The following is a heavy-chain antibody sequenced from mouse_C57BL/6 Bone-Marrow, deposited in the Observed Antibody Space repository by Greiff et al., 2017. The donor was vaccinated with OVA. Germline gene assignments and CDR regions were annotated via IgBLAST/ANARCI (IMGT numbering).Heavy chain of an antibody. D-gene: IGHD2-3*01. CDR2: IYPRDGST. V-gene: IGHV1-78*01. Sequence: QVQLQQSDAELVKPGASVKISCTVSGYTFTDYTIPWMKQRPEQGLEWIGYIYPRDGSTKYNEKFKGQATLTADKAYSTAYMQLNSLTSEDSAVYFCARGPNDGYYPPFDYWGQGTTLTVSS. CDR1: GYTFTDYT. CDR3: ARGPNDGYYPPFDY. J-gene: IGHJ2*01.